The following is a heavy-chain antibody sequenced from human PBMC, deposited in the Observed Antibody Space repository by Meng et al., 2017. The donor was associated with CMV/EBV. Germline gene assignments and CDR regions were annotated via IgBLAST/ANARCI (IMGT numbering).Heavy chain of an antibody. Sequence: SETLSLTCTVSAGSISSSSYYWGWIRHPPGKGLEWIGRIYYSGSTYYNPSLKTRITISVDTSKNQFSLKLSSVTAADTAVYYCARDERYSSSWFWRPLDYWGQGTMVTVSS. CDR3: ARDERYSSSWFWRPLDY. V-gene: IGHV4-39*07. CDR1: AGSISSSSYY. D-gene: IGHD6-13*01. CDR2: IYYSGST. J-gene: IGHJ4*02.